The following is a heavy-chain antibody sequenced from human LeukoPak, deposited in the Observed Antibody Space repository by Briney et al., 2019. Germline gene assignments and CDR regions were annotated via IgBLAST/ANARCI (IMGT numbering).Heavy chain of an antibody. V-gene: IGHV3-11*01. CDR1: GFTFSNYW. J-gene: IGHJ4*02. D-gene: IGHD3-9*01. Sequence: GGSLRPSCAASGFTFSNYWMHWIRQAPGKGLEWVSYISSSGSTIYYADSVKGRFTISRDNAKNSLYLQMNSLRAEDTAVYYCASGLRYFDRMLDYWGQGTLITVSS. CDR2: ISSSGSTI. CDR3: ASGLRYFDRMLDY.